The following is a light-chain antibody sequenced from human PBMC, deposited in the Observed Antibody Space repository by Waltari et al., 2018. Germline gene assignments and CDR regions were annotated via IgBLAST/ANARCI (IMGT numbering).Light chain of an antibody. J-gene: IGKJ1*01. V-gene: IGKV3-20*01. CDR2: HAS. CDR3: QKYDFLPAT. CDR1: QGVGKY. Sequence: EIVLTQSPGTLSWPPGERATLTCRASQGVGKYFAWYQQRPCQSPRLLLYHASIRATGIPGKFSGSGYGTDFSLTISRLEPEDFAVYYCQKYDFLPATFGQGTTVEIK.